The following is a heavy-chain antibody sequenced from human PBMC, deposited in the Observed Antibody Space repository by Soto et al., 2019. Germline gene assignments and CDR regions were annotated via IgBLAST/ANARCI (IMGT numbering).Heavy chain of an antibody. CDR2: VTQSGDHR. J-gene: IGHJ4*02. CDR1: GFTFKDYP. Sequence: EVQLLESGGGLIQPGGSLRLSCAASGFTFKDYPMTWVRQVPGQGLEYVSSVTQSGDHRFYAASVKGRFTISRDNSXNTLXXXXXXXXXXXXXXXXXXXXXXXXGVQSWGQGTLVTVSS. V-gene: IGHV3-23*01. CDR3: XXXXXXXGVQS.